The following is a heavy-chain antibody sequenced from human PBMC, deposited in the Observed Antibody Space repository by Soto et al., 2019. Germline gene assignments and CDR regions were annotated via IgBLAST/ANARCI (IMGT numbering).Heavy chain of an antibody. D-gene: IGHD3-9*01. CDR2: INHSGST. V-gene: IGHV4-34*01. J-gene: IGHJ6*02. Sequence: SETLSLTCAVYGGSFSGYYWSWIRQPPGKGLEWIGEINHSGSTNYNPSLKSRVTISVDTSKNQFSLKLSSVTAADTAVYYCARWSYYDILNGYYRGTNYYSGMDVWGQGNTVTVS. CDR3: ARWSYYDILNGYYRGTNYYSGMDV. CDR1: GGSFSGYY.